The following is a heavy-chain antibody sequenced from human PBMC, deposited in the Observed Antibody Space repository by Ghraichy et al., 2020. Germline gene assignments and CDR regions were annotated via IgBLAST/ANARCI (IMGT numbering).Heavy chain of an antibody. J-gene: IGHJ4*02. CDR3: ARDRDYSLDY. Sequence: GESLNISCAASGFTFSSRSMNWVRQAPGKGLEWVSAITGSGDYIFYADSVRGRFTISRDNAKNSLYLQMNRMRAEDTAVYYCARDRDYSLDYWGQGTLVTVSS. CDR1: GFTFSSRS. D-gene: IGHD4-11*01. V-gene: IGHV3-21*01. CDR2: ITGSGDYI.